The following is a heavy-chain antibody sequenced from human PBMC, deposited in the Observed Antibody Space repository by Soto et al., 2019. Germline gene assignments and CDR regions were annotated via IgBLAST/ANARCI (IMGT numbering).Heavy chain of an antibody. J-gene: IGHJ6*02. V-gene: IGHV1-18*01. CDR1: GYTFTIYC. CDR2: SNTYNCNT. D-gene: IGHD3-16*01. CDR3: AMVDVYVTPSPQDV. Sequence: QVQLVQSGAEVKNPGASVKVSCKASGYTFTIYCIGWARQTPGQWHEWMGWSNTYNCNTNYAQNVQGRVTLTTDTSTSTAYMELRSLRSNDTAIYYCAMVDVYVTPSPQDVWGQGTTVIVSS.